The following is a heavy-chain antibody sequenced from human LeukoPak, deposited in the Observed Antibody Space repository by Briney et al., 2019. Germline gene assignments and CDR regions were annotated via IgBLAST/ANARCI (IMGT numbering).Heavy chain of an antibody. D-gene: IGHD7-27*01. V-gene: IGHV3-21*01. CDR3: ARDLWGQGD. CDR2: LGSDLSFR. J-gene: IGHJ4*02. CDR1: GFTFSHYS. Sequence: PGGSLRLSCAGSGFTFSHYSMNWVRQVPGKGLEWVASLGSDLSFRSVADSLKGRFTISRDNAENSLYLHLNSLRAEDTAIYYCARDLWGQGDWGQGTLVTVSS.